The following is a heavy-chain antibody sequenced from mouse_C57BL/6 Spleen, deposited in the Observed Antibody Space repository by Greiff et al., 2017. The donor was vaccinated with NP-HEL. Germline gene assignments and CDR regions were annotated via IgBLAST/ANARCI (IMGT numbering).Heavy chain of an antibody. J-gene: IGHJ3*01. D-gene: IGHD2-12*01. CDR1: GFTFSSYA. Sequence: EVMLVESGGGLVKPGGSLKLSCAASGFTFSSYAMSWVRQTPEKRLEWVATISDGGSYTYYPDNVKGRFTISRDNAKNNLYLQMSHLKSEDTAMYYCARERTYDGFAYWGQGTLVTVSA. V-gene: IGHV5-4*01. CDR3: ARERTYDGFAY. CDR2: ISDGGSYT.